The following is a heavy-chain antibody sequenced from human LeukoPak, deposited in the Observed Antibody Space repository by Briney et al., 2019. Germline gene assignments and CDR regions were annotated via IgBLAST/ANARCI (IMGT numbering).Heavy chain of an antibody. D-gene: IGHD3-10*01. Sequence: SETLSLTCAVYGGSFSGYYWSWIRQPPGKGQEWIGEINHSGSTNYNPSLKSRVTISVDTSQNQFSLKLNSVTAADTAVFYCARGRRGFGYGMDVWGQGTTVTVSS. V-gene: IGHV4-34*01. J-gene: IGHJ6*02. CDR3: ARGRRGFGYGMDV. CDR2: INHSGST. CDR1: GGSFSGYY.